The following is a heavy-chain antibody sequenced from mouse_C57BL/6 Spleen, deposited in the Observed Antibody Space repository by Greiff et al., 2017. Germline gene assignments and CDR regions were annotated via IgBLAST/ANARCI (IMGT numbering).Heavy chain of an antibody. Sequence: QVQLQQPGAELVKPGASVKMSCKASGYTFTSYWITWVKQRPGQGLEWIGDIYPGSGSTNYNEKFKSKATLTVDKSSSTAYMQLSSLTSEDSAVYFCARHSFFAYWGQGTLVTVSA. J-gene: IGHJ3*01. V-gene: IGHV1-55*01. CDR3: ARHSFFAY. CDR1: GYTFTSYW. D-gene: IGHD3-1*01. CDR2: IYPGSGST.